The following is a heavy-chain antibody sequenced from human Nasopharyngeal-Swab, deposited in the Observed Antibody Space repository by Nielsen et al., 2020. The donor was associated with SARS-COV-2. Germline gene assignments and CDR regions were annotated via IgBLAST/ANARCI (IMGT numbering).Heavy chain of an antibody. CDR3: ARARLGWVVVVAATPPDY. CDR1: GFTFSSYA. Sequence: GESLKISCAASGFTFSSYAMHWVRQAPGKGLGWVAVISYDGSNKYYADSVKGRFTISRDNAKNSLYLQMNSLRAEDTAVYYCARARLGWVVVVAATPPDYWGQGTLVTVSS. V-gene: IGHV3-30-3*01. J-gene: IGHJ4*02. CDR2: ISYDGSNK. D-gene: IGHD2-15*01.